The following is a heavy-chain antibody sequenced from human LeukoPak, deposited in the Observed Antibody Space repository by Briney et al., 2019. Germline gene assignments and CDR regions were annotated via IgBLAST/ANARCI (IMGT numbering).Heavy chain of an antibody. CDR2: ISIDGTNK. CDR3: ARPSGCLSSYYYYGMDV. D-gene: IGHD3-3*01. V-gene: IGHV3-30-3*01. J-gene: IGHJ6*02. CDR1: GFAFRNYA. Sequence: GGSLRLSCAASGFAFRNYAMHWVRQAPGKGLEWVAVISIDGTNKYFADSVKGRFTISRDNSKNTLFLQMHNLRTEATAVYYCARPSGCLSSYYYYGMDVWGQGTTVTVS.